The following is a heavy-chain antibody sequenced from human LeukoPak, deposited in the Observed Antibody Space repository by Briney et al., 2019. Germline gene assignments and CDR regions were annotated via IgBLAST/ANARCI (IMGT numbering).Heavy chain of an antibody. Sequence: PGETLRLSCAASGFTFSSHGMNWVRQAPGKGLEWVSGISGSGGNTYYADSVKGRFTISRDNSKNTLYLQMNSLRAEGTAVYYCAKDDNYIRFLSWGQGTLVTVSS. CDR1: GFTFSSHG. V-gene: IGHV3-23*01. CDR2: ISGSGGNT. J-gene: IGHJ5*02. D-gene: IGHD3-16*01. CDR3: AKDDNYIRFLS.